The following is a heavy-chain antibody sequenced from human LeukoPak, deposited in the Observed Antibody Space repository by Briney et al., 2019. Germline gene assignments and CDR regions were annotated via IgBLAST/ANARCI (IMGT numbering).Heavy chain of an antibody. J-gene: IGHJ4*02. V-gene: IGHV3-23*01. CDR3: ANEIRPNDY. CDR1: GFSFSSHA. D-gene: IGHD4-17*01. CDR2: ISISGDDT. Sequence: PGGSLRLSCATSGFSFSSHAMTWVRQAPGKGLEWLSVISISGDDTYYADSVKGRFTISRDNSKNTLYLQMNSLSADDTAMYYCANEIRPNDYWGQGTLVTVSS.